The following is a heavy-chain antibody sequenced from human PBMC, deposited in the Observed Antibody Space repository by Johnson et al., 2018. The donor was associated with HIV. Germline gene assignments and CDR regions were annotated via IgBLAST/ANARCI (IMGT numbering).Heavy chain of an antibody. D-gene: IGHD1-26*01. CDR2: IRYDGTNK. CDR1: GFTFSSYG. Sequence: QVQLVESGGGLVKPGGSLRLSCAASGFTFSSYGMHWVRQAPGKGLEWVAFIRYDGTNKYFTDSVRGRFTISRDNSRNTLFLQRNSLRAEDTAVYYCAKDKGKWELLGAFDIWGQGTMVTVSS. CDR3: AKDKGKWELLGAFDI. J-gene: IGHJ3*02. V-gene: IGHV3-30*02.